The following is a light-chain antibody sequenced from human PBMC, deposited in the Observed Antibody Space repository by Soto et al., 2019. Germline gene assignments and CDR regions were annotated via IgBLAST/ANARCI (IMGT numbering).Light chain of an antibody. Sequence: QSVLTQPPSVSGAPGQRVTISCTGSSSNIGAAYDVHWYQQVPGTAPKLLIYDNTNRPSGVPDRFSGSKSGTSASLAITGRQAEDEADDYCQTYDSSLRGYVFGPGTKLTVL. J-gene: IGLJ1*01. V-gene: IGLV1-40*01. CDR2: DNT. CDR1: SSNIGAAYD. CDR3: QTYDSSLRGYV.